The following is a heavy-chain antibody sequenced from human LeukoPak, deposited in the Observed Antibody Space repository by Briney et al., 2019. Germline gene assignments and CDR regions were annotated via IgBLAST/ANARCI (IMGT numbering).Heavy chain of an antibody. J-gene: IGHJ4*02. CDR3: ATRYNYYDSSGYYYFDY. CDR1: GYSFTTYW. V-gene: IGHV5-51*01. D-gene: IGHD3-22*01. CDR2: IYPGDSDT. Sequence: GESLKISCKGSGYSFTTYWIGWVRQMPGKGLEWMGIIYPGDSDTRYSPSFQGQVTISADKSISTAYLQWSSLKASDTAMYYCATRYNYYDSSGYYYFDYWGQGTLVTVSS.